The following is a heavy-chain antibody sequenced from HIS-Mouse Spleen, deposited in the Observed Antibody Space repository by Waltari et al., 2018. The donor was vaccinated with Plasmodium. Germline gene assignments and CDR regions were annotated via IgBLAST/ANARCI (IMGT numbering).Heavy chain of an antibody. CDR3: ASVSPYYYDSSGPTNDAFDI. D-gene: IGHD3-22*01. J-gene: IGHJ3*02. CDR1: GCSISSSSYY. V-gene: IGHV4-39*07. CDR2: IYYSGSN. Sequence: QLQLQESGPGLVKPSETLSLTCTVSGCSISSSSYYWGWIRQPPGKGLEWIGSIYYSGSNYYNPSLKSRVTISVDTSKNQFSLKLSSVTAADTAVYYCASVSPYYYDSSGPTNDAFDIWGQGTMVTVSS.